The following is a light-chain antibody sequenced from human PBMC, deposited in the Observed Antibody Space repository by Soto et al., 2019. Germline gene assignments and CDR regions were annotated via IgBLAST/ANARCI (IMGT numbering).Light chain of an antibody. Sequence: QSALTQPPSASGSPGQSVAISCTGTTSDIGGYDYVSWYQQHPGKAPKLMIYEVNKRPSGVPDRFSGSKSGNTASLTVSGLQAEDEADYYCSSHGGNSPDVCGTGTKLTVL. CDR2: EVN. CDR3: SSHGGNSPDV. V-gene: IGLV2-8*01. CDR1: TSDIGGYDY. J-gene: IGLJ1*01.